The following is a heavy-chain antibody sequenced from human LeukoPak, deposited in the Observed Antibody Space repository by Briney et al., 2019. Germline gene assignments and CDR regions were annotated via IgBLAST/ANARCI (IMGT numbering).Heavy chain of an antibody. V-gene: IGHV4-4*09. D-gene: IGHD1-26*01. CDR2: IYTSGST. CDR1: GGSISSYY. J-gene: IGHJ4*02. CDR3: ARHYSVGVYYFDY. Sequence: SETLSLTCTVSGGSISSYYWSWIRQPPGKGLEWIGYIYTSGSTNYNPSLKSRVTISVDTSKNQFSLKLSSVTAADTAVYYCARHYSVGVYYFDYWGQGTLVTVSS.